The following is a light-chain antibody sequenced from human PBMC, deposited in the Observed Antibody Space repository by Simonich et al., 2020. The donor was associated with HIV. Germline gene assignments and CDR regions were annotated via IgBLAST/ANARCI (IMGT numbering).Light chain of an antibody. J-gene: IGKJ2*01. CDR3: QQYNNWPPYT. CDR2: YAS. CDR1: QSVRSQ. Sequence: EIVLTQSPATLSLSPGERATLFCRASQSVRSQLAWYQQKPGQAPRLLIYYASNRATGIPARFSGSGSGTEFTLTISSLQSEDFAVYYCQQYNNWPPYTFGQGTKLEIK. V-gene: IGKV3-15*01.